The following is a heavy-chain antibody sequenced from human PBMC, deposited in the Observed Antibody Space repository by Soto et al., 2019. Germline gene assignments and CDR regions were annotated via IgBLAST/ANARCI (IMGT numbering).Heavy chain of an antibody. V-gene: IGHV1-8*01. CDR1: GYTFTSYD. CDR2: MNPNSGNT. Sequence: ASVKVSCKASGYTFTSYDINWVRQATGQGLEWMGWMNPNSGNTGYAQKFQGRVTMTRNTPISTAYMELSSLRSEDTAVYYCARGVTYYDFWSGRNWFDPWGQGTLVTVSS. CDR3: ARGVTYYDFWSGRNWFDP. D-gene: IGHD3-3*01. J-gene: IGHJ5*02.